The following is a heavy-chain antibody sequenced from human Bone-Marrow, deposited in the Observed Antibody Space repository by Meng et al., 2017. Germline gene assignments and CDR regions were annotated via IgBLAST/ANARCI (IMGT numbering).Heavy chain of an antibody. CDR1: GGSTTSTSYY. D-gene: IGHD1-7*01. CDR2: IGYSGTI. V-gene: IGHV4-39*01. CDR3: ARRVHDGTGHHYFDS. Sequence: QLQLQESGPGLVKPSETLSTTCTVSGGSTTSTSYYWDWIRQSPAKGLEWIGTIGYSGTIVYNPSLSSRVTMTLDTSKNQFSLKLSSVTAPDTAVYYCARRVHDGTGHHYFDSWGQGTLVTVSS. J-gene: IGHJ4*02.